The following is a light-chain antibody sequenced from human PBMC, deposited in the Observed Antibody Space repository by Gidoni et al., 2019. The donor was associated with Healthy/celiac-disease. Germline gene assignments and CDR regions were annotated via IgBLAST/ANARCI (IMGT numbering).Light chain of an antibody. V-gene: IGLV1-44*01. CDR1: SSNIGSNT. CDR2: SNT. CDR3: AAWDDSLNGLVV. Sequence: QSVLTQPPSASGTPGQRVPISCSGSSSNIGSNTVNWYQQLPGTAPKLLIYSNTQRPSGVSDRFSGSKSGTSASLAISGLQSEDEADYYCAAWDDSLNGLVVFGGGTKLTVL. J-gene: IGLJ2*01.